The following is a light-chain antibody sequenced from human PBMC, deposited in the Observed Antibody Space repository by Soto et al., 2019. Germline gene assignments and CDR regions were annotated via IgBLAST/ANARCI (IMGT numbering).Light chain of an antibody. Sequence: DIVMTQSPDSLAVSLGERATINCKSSQTILYSSNKRNYFAWYQQKPGQPPKLLISWASTRESGVPDRFRGSASGTDFTLTLLSLQPEYGSVHYCQQYYSPPRNPFGQATKVEIK. CDR2: WAS. J-gene: IGKJ2*01. V-gene: IGKV4-1*01. CDR1: QTILYSSNKRNY. CDR3: QQYYSPPRNP.